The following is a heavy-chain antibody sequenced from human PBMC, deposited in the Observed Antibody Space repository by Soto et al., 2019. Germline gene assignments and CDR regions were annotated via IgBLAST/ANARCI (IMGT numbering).Heavy chain of an antibody. CDR3: GRGISTSCHLGSDY. CDR1: GFTFSSYA. D-gene: IGHD2-2*01. J-gene: IGHJ4*02. CDR2: ISPDGINK. Sequence: QVLLVDSGGGVVQPGRSLRLSCAASGFTFSSYAMNWVRQAPGKGLEWVALISPDGINKYYADSVRGRFTIPRDSYTNTLDLQMNSLRAAGTAVYYCGRGISTSCHLGSDYWGQGILGAVSS. V-gene: IGHV3-30-3*01.